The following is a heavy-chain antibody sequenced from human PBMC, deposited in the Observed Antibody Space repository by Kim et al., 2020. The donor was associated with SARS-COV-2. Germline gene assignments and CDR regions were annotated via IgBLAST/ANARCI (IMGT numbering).Heavy chain of an antibody. V-gene: IGHV3-20*01. CDR3: VRDITMFGFDP. J-gene: IGHJ5*02. Sequence: GGSLRLSCAASGFIFNNYGMNWVRQAPGKGLEWVCGITWNGGRIYYADSVKGRFTISRDNAKNSLYLQMDSLRAEDTALYHCVRDITMFGFDPWGQGTLVTVSS. D-gene: IGHD3-3*01. CDR2: ITWNGGRI. CDR1: GFIFNNYG.